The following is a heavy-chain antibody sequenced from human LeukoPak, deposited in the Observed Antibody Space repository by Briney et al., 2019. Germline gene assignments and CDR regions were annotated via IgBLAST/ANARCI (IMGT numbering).Heavy chain of an antibody. Sequence: GGSLRLSCAASGFIFSHHSMNWVRQAPGKGLEWVSSISSRSSYIFYADSMKGRFAISRDNAENSLYLQINSLRADDTAVYYCARDLGDIVLEPPAVYFDLWGRGTLVTVSS. D-gene: IGHD2-8*02. CDR1: GFIFSHHS. CDR3: ARDLGDIVLEPPAVYFDL. J-gene: IGHJ2*01. V-gene: IGHV3-21*01. CDR2: ISSRSSYI.